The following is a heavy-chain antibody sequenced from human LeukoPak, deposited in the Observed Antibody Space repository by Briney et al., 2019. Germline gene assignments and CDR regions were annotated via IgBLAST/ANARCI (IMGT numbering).Heavy chain of an antibody. V-gene: IGHV1-2*02. CDR3: ARDRRNFWSGYPLDT. Sequence: ASVKVSCKASGFTFTDYFIRWVRQAPGQGLEWMGWINPNSGATNYGKKFQGRVTMTRDTSISTASMELNRLISDDTAVYFCARDRRNFWSGYPLDTWGQGTLVTVSS. D-gene: IGHD3-3*01. CDR2: INPNSGAT. CDR1: GFTFTDYF. J-gene: IGHJ5*02.